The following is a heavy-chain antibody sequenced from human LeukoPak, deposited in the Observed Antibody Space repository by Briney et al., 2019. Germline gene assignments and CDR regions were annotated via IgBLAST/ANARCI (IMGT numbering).Heavy chain of an antibody. V-gene: IGHV3-33*01. CDR3: ARDGLELRGFIYFQH. Sequence: GRSLRLSCAASGFTFSSYGMHWVRQAPGKGLEWGAVIWYDGSNKFYADSAKGRFTISRDNSKNTLYLQMNSLRAEDTAVYYCARDGLELRGFIYFQHWGQGTLVTVSS. CDR2: IWYDGSNK. CDR1: GFTFSSYG. D-gene: IGHD1-7*01. J-gene: IGHJ1*01.